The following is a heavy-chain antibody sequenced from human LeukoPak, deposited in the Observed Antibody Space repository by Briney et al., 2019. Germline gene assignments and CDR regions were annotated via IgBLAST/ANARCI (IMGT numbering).Heavy chain of an antibody. CDR1: GGSISNYY. CDR3: ARGGAIPSSYWFDP. J-gene: IGHJ5*02. V-gene: IGHV4-59*01. CDR2: MDKSGGT. Sequence: SETLSLTCTVSGGSISNYYWSWIRQSPEKGLEWIGYMDKSGGTAYSPSLKSRVTIAVDTSKNQFSLKLRSVTAADTAVHYCARGGAIPSSYWFDPWGQGTLVTVSS. D-gene: IGHD2-2*01.